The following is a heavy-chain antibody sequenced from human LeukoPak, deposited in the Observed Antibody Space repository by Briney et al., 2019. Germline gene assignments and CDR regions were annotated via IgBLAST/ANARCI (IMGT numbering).Heavy chain of an antibody. V-gene: IGHV3-23*01. CDR3: AKLATRGENY. CDR1: GFTFSNYA. CDR2: ISGSAGKI. J-gene: IGHJ4*02. Sequence: GGSLRLSCVASGFTFSNYAMSWVRQAPGKGLDWVSVISGSAGKIRYAGSVKGRFTISRDNSENTVYLQMNNLRAEDTAVYYCAKLATRGENYWGQGTLVTVSS.